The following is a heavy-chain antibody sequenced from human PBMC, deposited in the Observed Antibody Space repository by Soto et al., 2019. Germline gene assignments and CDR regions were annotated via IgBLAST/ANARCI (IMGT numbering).Heavy chain of an antibody. CDR1: GFTFSSYA. CDR3: ARGGYGVRPHDAFDI. J-gene: IGHJ3*02. D-gene: IGHD5-12*01. CDR2: ISSNGGST. V-gene: IGHV3-64*01. Sequence: GGSLRLSCAASGFTFSSYAMHWVRQAPGKGLEYVSAISSNGGSTYYANSVKGRFTISRDNSKNTLYLQMGSLRAEDMAVYYCARGGYGVRPHDAFDIWGQGTMVTVSS.